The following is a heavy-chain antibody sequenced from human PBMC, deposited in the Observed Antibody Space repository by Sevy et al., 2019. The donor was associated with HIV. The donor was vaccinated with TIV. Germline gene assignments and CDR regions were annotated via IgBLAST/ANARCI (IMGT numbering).Heavy chain of an antibody. CDR2: IYYSGST. CDR1: GDSISSSSYY. Sequence: SETLSLTCTVSGDSISSSSYYWGWIRQPPGKGLEWIGSIYYSGSTYYNPSLKSRVTISVDTSKNQFSLKLSSVTAADTAVYYCARHGPYSRDFDYWGQGTLVTVSS. CDR3: ARHGPYSRDFDY. V-gene: IGHV4-39*01. J-gene: IGHJ4*02. D-gene: IGHD6-13*01.